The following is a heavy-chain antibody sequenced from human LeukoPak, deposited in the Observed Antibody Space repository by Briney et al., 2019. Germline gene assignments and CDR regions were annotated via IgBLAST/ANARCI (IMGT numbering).Heavy chain of an antibody. Sequence: ASVKVSCKASGYTFTSYYMHWVRQAPGQGLEWMGRINPSGGSTSYAQNFQGRVTITRDRSMSTAYMELSSLRSQDTAMYYCARGRGSISTFDYWGQGTLVTVSS. CDR3: ARGRGSISTFDY. CDR1: GYTFTSYY. V-gene: IGHV1-46*01. CDR2: INPSGGST. D-gene: IGHD5-12*01. J-gene: IGHJ4*02.